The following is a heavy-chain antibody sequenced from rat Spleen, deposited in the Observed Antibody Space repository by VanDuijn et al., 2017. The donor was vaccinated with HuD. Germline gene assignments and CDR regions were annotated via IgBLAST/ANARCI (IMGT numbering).Heavy chain of an antibody. CDR2: ITNTGGST. J-gene: IGHJ2*01. Sequence: EVQMVESGGGLVKPGRSLKLSCAASGFTFNNYWMTWIRQAPGKGLEWIASITNTGGSTHYPDSVKGRFTISRDIAKSTLYLQMNNLRSEDTATYYCATEELGRGYFDYWGQGVMVTVSS. D-gene: IGHD4-3*01. V-gene: IGHV5-31*01. CDR3: ATEELGRGYFDY. CDR1: GFTFNNYW.